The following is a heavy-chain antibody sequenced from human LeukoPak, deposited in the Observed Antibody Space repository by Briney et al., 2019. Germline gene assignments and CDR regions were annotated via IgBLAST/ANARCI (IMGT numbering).Heavy chain of an antibody. J-gene: IGHJ3*02. CDR3: AREYPTYYYDSSGYYADAFDI. CDR1: DYSISSGYY. V-gene: IGHV4-38-2*02. Sequence: SETLSLTCTVSDYSISSGYYWGWIRQPPGKGLEWIGSIYHSGGTDYNPSLKSRVTISVDTSKNQFSLKLSSVTAADTAVYYCAREYPTYYYDSSGYYADAFDIWGQGTMVTVSS. D-gene: IGHD3-22*01. CDR2: IYHSGGT.